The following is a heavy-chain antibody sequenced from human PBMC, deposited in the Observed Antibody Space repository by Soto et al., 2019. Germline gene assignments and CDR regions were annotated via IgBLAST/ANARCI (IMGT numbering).Heavy chain of an antibody. V-gene: IGHV1-46*01. J-gene: IGHJ6*03. D-gene: IGHD6-13*01. CDR1: GYTFTSYY. Sequence: ASVKVSCKASGYTFTSYYMHWVRQAPGQGLEWMGIINPSGGSTSYAQKFQGRVTMTRDTSTSTVYMELSSLRSEDTAVYYCARGWAQQLDPFYYYYYYMDVWGKGTTVTVSS. CDR2: INPSGGST. CDR3: ARGWAQQLDPFYYYYYYMDV.